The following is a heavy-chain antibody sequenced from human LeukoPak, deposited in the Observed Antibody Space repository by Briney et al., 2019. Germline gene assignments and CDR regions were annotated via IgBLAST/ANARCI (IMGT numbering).Heavy chain of an antibody. CDR3: AKDADTATIIYWYFDL. V-gene: IGHV3-30*18. J-gene: IGHJ2*01. CDR1: GVTFSSYA. D-gene: IGHD5-18*01. CDR2: VSYDGSNK. Sequence: GRSLRLSCAASGVTFSSYAMHWVRQAPGKGLEWVAVVSYDGSNKYYVESVKGRFTISRDNSKNTLFLQMNSLRPEDTAVYYCAKDADTATIIYWYFDLWGRGTLVTVSS.